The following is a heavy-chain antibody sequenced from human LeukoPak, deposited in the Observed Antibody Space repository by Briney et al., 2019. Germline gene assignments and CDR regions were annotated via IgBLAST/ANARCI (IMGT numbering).Heavy chain of an antibody. CDR2: IYYGATT. D-gene: IGHD6-19*01. CDR3: ARGDGSGWSGGRNFPH. V-gene: IGHV4-59*01. CDR1: GGSICRYF. J-gene: IGHJ1*01. Sequence: PSETLSLTCSVSGGSICRYFWSWIRQPPGKTLEWIGYIYYGATTTYNPSFKSRVTISVDTPKNQVSLKLKSVTAAHTAFYYCARGDGSGWSGGRNFPHWGQGALVTVSS.